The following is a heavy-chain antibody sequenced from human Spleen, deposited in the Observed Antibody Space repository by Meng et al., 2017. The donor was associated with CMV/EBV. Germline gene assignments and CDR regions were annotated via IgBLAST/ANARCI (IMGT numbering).Heavy chain of an antibody. CDR2: ISYDGSNK. Sequence: SGITFSSYAMHWVRQAPGKGLEWVAVISYDGSNKYYADSVKGRFTISRDNSKNTLYLQMNSLRAEDTAVYYCARDRLMATAQYNWFDPWGQGTLVTVSS. J-gene: IGHJ5*02. CDR1: GITFSSYA. V-gene: IGHV3-30-3*01. CDR3: ARDRLMATAQYNWFDP. D-gene: IGHD5-24*01.